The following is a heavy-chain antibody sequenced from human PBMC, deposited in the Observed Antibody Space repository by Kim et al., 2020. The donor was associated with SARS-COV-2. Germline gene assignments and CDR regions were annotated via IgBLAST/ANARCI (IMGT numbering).Heavy chain of an antibody. Sequence: YSPSFQGHVTISADKSISTAYLQWSSLKASDTAMYYCARHSVYDLSFDYWGQGTLVTVSS. V-gene: IGHV5-10-1*01. D-gene: IGHD5-12*01. CDR3: ARHSVYDLSFDY. J-gene: IGHJ4*02.